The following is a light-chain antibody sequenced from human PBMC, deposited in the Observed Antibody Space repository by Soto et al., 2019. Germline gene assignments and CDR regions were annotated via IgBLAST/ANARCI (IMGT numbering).Light chain of an antibody. CDR3: RHYTSSPPST. CDR2: GEX. CDR1: QGLSSSY. Sequence: IGVTQSAGTLSLCPGERATLSCRASQGLSSSYIAWYAQRLGQSPRLLXXGEXSRATGIPERFSGSGSGKDFTLTISRLEPVEFAVYYCRHYTSSPPSTFGQGTRLEIK. J-gene: IGKJ5*01. V-gene: IGKV3-20*01.